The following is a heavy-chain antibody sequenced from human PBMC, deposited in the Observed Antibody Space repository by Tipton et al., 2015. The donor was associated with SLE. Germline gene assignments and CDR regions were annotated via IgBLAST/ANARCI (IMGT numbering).Heavy chain of an antibody. V-gene: IGHV1-2*02. CDR3: ARGGAGVAATGWFDP. CDR1: GYTFTGYY. CDR2: INPKSGGT. D-gene: IGHD6-19*01. J-gene: IGHJ5*02. Sequence: QSGAEVKKPGASVKVSCKASGYTFTGYYIHWVRQAPGQGLEWMGWINPKSGGTIYAQDFQDRVTMTTNTSITTAYMELHRLRSDDTAVYFCARGGAGVAATGWFDPWGQGTLVIVSS.